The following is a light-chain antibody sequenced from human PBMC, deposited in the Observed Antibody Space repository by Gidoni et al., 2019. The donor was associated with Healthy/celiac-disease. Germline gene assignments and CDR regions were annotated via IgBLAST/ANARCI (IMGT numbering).Light chain of an antibody. J-gene: IGKJ2*03. V-gene: IGKV1-8*01. CDR1: QGISSY. Sequence: AIRVTQSPSSFAASTGDRVTITCRARQGISSYLAWYQQKPGKAPKLLIYAASTLQSGVPSRFSGSGSGTDFTLTISCLQSEDFATYYCQQYYSYPYSFGQGTKLEIK. CDR2: AAS. CDR3: QQYYSYPYS.